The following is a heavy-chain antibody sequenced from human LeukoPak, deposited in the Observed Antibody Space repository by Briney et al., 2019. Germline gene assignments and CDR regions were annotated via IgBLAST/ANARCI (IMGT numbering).Heavy chain of an antibody. V-gene: IGHV3-30*03. Sequence: GRSLRLSCTASGFTFSSSVMHWVRQAPGRGLEWVAVIEYDENRKYYEDSVKGRFTISRVNSKNMLYLQINSLTTEDTAVYYCARGYGENSDYHLKYWGQGTLVTVSS. CDR1: GFTFSSSV. CDR2: IEYDENRK. D-gene: IGHD4-11*01. J-gene: IGHJ4*02. CDR3: ARGYGENSDYHLKY.